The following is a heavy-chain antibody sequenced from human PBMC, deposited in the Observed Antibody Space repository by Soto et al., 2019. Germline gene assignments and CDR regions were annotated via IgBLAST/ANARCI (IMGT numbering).Heavy chain of an antibody. V-gene: IGHV4-4*02. D-gene: IGHD2-15*01. CDR1: GGSISSDHF. J-gene: IGHJ4*02. CDR3: ARTLQDSSMSRAFEY. Sequence: QVQLQESGPGLVQPSGTLSLTCTVSGGSISSDHFWTWIRQSPGKGLEWIGEIHRSGVTNYNPSLKSRVTISMDKSKNQLSLRLNSVTAADTAVFYCARTLQDSSMSRAFEYWGQGSLVTVSS. CDR2: IHRSGVT.